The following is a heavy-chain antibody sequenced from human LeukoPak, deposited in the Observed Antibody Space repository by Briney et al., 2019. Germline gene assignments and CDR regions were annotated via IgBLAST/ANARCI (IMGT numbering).Heavy chain of an antibody. CDR1: GFTFSSYA. J-gene: IGHJ4*02. Sequence: SGRSLRLSCAASGFTFSSYAMHWVRQAPGKGLEWVAVISYDGSNKYYADSVKGRFTISRDNSKNTLYLQMNSLRAEDTAVYYCARATGLYGDYFDYWGQGTLVTVSS. CDR3: ARATGLYGDYFDY. V-gene: IGHV3-30-3*01. CDR2: ISYDGSNK. D-gene: IGHD4-17*01.